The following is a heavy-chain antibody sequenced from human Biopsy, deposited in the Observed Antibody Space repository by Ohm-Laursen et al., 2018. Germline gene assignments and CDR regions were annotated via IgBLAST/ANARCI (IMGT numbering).Heavy chain of an antibody. CDR1: GYTFTSND. CDR2: LNPVNGNS. CDR3: GRAVRNQLLTDP. D-gene: IGHD1-7*01. J-gene: IGHJ5*02. Sequence: ASVTVSCKASGYTFTSNDITWVRQASGHWPEWLGLLNPVNGNSNFGQKVRGRVTVTSDTSISTAYMELSGLTSDDTATYHCGRAVRNQLLTDPWGQGTLVTVTS. V-gene: IGHV1-8*01.